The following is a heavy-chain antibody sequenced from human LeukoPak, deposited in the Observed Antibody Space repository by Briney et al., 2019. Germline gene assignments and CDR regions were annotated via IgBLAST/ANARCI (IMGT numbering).Heavy chain of an antibody. D-gene: IGHD2-2*01. Sequence: GGSLRLSCTAPGFTFGDYAMSWVRQAPGKGLEWVGFIRSKAYGGTTEYAASVKGRFTISRDDSKSIAYLQMNSLKTEDTAVYYCTRVGVPAAMPFDYWGQGTLVTVSS. J-gene: IGHJ4*02. V-gene: IGHV3-49*04. CDR3: TRVGVPAAMPFDY. CDR1: GFTFGDYA. CDR2: IRSKAYGGTT.